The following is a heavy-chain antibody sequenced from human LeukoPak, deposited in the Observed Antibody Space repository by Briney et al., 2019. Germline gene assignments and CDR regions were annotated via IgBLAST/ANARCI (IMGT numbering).Heavy chain of an antibody. Sequence: PSETLSLTCSVSGASISSDYWSWIRQPPGKGLEWIGNNYSSETTKYNPSLRSRATISGDTSKNQFSLKLSSVTAADTAVYYCARHFPYCGGDCPYYYMDVWGKGTTVTVSS. CDR3: ARHFPYCGGDCPYYYMDV. D-gene: IGHD2-21*02. V-gene: IGHV4-4*09. CDR1: GASISSDY. CDR2: NYSSETT. J-gene: IGHJ6*03.